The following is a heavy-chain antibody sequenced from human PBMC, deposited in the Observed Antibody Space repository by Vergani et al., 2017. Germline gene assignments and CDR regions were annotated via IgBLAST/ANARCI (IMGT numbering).Heavy chain of an antibody. CDR1: GFTFGDYA. V-gene: IGHV3-49*04. D-gene: IGHD2-2*01. J-gene: IGHJ6*02. CDR2: IRSKAYGGTT. CDR3: TRGSRIVVVPVAYYYYGMYV. Sequence: EVQLVESGGGLVQPGRSLRLSCTASGFTFGDYAMSWVRQAPGKGLEWVGFIRSKAYGGTTDYAESVKGRFTISRDDSKSIAYLQMNSLKTEDTAVYYCTRGSRIVVVPVAYYYYGMYVWGQGTTVTVSS.